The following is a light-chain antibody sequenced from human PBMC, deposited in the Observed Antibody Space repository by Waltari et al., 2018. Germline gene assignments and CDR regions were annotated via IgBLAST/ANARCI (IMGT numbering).Light chain of an antibody. Sequence: EIVMTQSPATLSVSPGEGATLSCRASQSVTTKLAWYQLKPGQAPRLLIYDASSRATGIPARFSGSGFGTEFTLTISSLQSEDFAVYYCQQYHNWPPWTFGRG. J-gene: IGKJ1*01. CDR1: QSVTTK. CDR3: QQYHNWPPWT. CDR2: DAS. V-gene: IGKV3D-15*01.